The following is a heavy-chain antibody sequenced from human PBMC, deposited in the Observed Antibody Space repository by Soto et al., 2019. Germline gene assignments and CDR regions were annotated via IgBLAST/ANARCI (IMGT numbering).Heavy chain of an antibody. CDR1: GGSFSGYY. CDR3: ARSYGGNSGTFDF. V-gene: IGHV4-34*01. J-gene: IGHJ4*02. Sequence: QVQLQQWGAGLLKPSETLSLTCAVYGGSFSGYYWSWIRQPPGKGLEYIGEINHSGSTNYNPSLKSRVTTSVDTSKNQVSLKLSSVTAADTAVYYCARSYGGNSGTFDFWGQGTLVTVSS. CDR2: INHSGST. D-gene: IGHD4-17*01.